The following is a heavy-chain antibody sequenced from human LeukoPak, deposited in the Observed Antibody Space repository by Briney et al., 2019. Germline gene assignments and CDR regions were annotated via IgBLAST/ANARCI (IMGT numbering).Heavy chain of an antibody. CDR2: IYYSGST. D-gene: IGHD3-22*01. CDR3: ARAISAYDSSGYYYLDY. V-gene: IGHV4-59*01. CDR1: GGSISSYY. J-gene: IGHJ4*02. Sequence: SSETLSLTCTVSGGSISSYYWSWLRQPPGKGLEWVGYIYYSGSTNYKPSLKIRVTISVDTSKNQFSLKLSSVTAADTAVYYCARAISAYDSSGYYYLDYWGQGTRVTVSS.